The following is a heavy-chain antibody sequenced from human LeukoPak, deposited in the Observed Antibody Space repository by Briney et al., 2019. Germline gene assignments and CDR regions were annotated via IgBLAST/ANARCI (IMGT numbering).Heavy chain of an antibody. Sequence: PGGSLRLSCAASGFTFSSCAMSWVRQTPGKGLEWVSGISDSGGSTYYADSVKGRFTISRDNSKNTLYLQMNSLRAEDTAVYYCARDDAGYSYDPRGWFDPWGQGTLVTVSS. D-gene: IGHD5-18*01. V-gene: IGHV3-23*01. CDR3: ARDDAGYSYDPRGWFDP. CDR1: GFTFSSCA. J-gene: IGHJ5*02. CDR2: ISDSGGST.